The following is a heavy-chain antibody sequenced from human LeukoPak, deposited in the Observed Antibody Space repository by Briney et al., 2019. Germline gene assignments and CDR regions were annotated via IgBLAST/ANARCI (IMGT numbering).Heavy chain of an antibody. CDR2: ISVSGGST. V-gene: IGHV3-23*01. CDR3: ANYDYVWGSYRHFDY. D-gene: IGHD3-16*02. CDR1: GFTFSSYA. J-gene: IGHJ4*02. Sequence: GGSLRLSCAASGFTFSSYAMSWVRQAPGKGLEWVSCISVSGGSTYYADSVKGRFTISRDNSKNTLYLQMNSLRAADTAVYYCANYDYVWGSYRHFDYWGQGTLVTVSS.